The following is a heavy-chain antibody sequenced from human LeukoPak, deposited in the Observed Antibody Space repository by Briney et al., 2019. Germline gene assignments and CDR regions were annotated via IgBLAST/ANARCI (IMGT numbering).Heavy chain of an antibody. V-gene: IGHV4-34*01. CDR2: INHSGST. J-gene: IGHJ4*02. CDR3: ARANVY. Sequence: SETLSLTCAVYGGPFSGYYWSWIRQPPGKGLEWIGEINHSGSTNYNPSLKSRVTISVDTSKNQFSLKLSSVTAADTAVYYCARANVYWGQGTLVTASS. CDR1: GGPFSGYY.